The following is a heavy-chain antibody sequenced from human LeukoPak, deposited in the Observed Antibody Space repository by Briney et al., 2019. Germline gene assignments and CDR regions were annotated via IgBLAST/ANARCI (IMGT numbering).Heavy chain of an antibody. CDR2: VYYSGST. D-gene: IGHD5-12*01. Sequence: SETLSLTCTVSGDSISTYYWSWIRQSPGKGLEWIGYVYYSGSTNYNPSLKSRVTISVDTSKNQFSLKLSSVTAADTAVYCARVYGAGYDFRGAFDIWGQGTMVTVSS. CDR1: GDSISTYY. V-gene: IGHV4-59*01. J-gene: IGHJ3*02. CDR3: ARVYGAGYDFRGAFDI.